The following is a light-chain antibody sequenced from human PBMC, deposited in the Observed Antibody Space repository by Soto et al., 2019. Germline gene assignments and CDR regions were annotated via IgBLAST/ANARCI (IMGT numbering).Light chain of an antibody. Sequence: EIVMTQSPDTLSVSPGERATLSCRASQSVSIDLAWYQQTPGQAPRLLIYGASTRATGVPPTFSGSASGTEFTLTISSLQSEDFTVYYCQHRGAWPPYTFGQGTKLDIK. CDR3: QHRGAWPPYT. V-gene: IGKV3-15*01. J-gene: IGKJ2*01. CDR1: QSVSID. CDR2: GAS.